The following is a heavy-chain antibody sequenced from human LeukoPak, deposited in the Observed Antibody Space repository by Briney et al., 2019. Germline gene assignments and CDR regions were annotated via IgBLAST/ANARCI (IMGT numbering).Heavy chain of an antibody. V-gene: IGHV3-23*01. J-gene: IGHJ4*02. D-gene: IGHD3-16*02. CDR3: ARDDDVWGSYRSPSDY. CDR2: ISGSGGST. CDR1: GFTFSSYA. Sequence: PGGSLRLSCAASGFTFSSYAMSWVCQAPGKGLEWVSAISGSGGSTYYADSVKGRFTISRDNSKNTLYLQMNSLRAEDTAVYYCARDDDVWGSYRSPSDYWGQGTLVTVSS.